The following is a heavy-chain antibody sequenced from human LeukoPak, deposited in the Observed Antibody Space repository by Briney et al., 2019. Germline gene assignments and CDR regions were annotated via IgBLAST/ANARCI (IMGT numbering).Heavy chain of an antibody. Sequence: PSETLSLTCTVSYGSISSSSYYWGWIRQPPGQGLEWIGSISYSGSTYYNPSLKSRVTISVDTSKNQFSLKLSSVTAADTAVYYCATYGDYESDYYYYYMDVWGKGTTVTVSS. CDR2: ISYSGST. CDR1: YGSISSSSYY. J-gene: IGHJ6*03. D-gene: IGHD4-17*01. V-gene: IGHV4-39*07. CDR3: ATYGDYESDYYYYYMDV.